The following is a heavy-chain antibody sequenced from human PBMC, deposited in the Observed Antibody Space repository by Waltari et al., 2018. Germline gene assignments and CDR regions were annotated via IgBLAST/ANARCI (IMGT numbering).Heavy chain of an antibody. CDR3: ATYFGASLGTAAFDV. CDR2: MSYSGAT. D-gene: IGHD3-9*01. J-gene: IGHJ3*01. Sequence: QLQLQESGPGLVKPSETLSLTCSVSGGSITSNRHYWPWIRQSPGQGLEWIGTMSYSGATYSGPSLKCRITISRATSKNQLSLTLGYVSAANTAVYYCATYFGASLGTAAFDVWGQGTMVTVSS. V-gene: IGHV4-39*01. CDR1: GGSITSNRHY.